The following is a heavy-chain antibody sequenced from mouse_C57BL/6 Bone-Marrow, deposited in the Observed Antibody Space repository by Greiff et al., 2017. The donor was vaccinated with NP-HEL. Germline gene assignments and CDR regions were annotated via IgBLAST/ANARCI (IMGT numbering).Heavy chain of an antibody. CDR2: IRNKANGYTT. CDR3: ARWGYYGFAY. D-gene: IGHD1-1*01. V-gene: IGHV7-3*01. J-gene: IGHJ3*01. Sequence: EVQLQESGGGLVQPGGSLSLSCAASGFTFTDYYMSWVRQPPGKALEWLGFIRNKANGYTTEYSASVKGRFTISRDNSQSILYLQMNALRAEDSATYYCARWGYYGFAYWGQGTLVTVSA. CDR1: GFTFTDYY.